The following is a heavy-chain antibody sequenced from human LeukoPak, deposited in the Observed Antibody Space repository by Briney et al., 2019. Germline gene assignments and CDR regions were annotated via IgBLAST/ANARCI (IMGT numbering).Heavy chain of an antibody. Sequence: PSETLSLTCAVSGYSMSSGYYWGWIRQPPGKGLERIGSIYRSGSTYYNPSLKSRITISVDTSKNQFSLKLSSVTAADTAVYYCARHLGPTVASPYYFDYWGQGTLVTVSS. CDR1: GYSMSSGYY. D-gene: IGHD4-23*01. CDR2: IYRSGST. CDR3: ARHLGPTVASPYYFDY. J-gene: IGHJ4*02. V-gene: IGHV4-38-2*01.